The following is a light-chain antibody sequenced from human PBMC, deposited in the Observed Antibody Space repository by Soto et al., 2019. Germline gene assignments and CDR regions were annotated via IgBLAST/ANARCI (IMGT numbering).Light chain of an antibody. V-gene: IGKV1-33*01. Sequence: DIQMTQSPSSLSASVGDRVTIACQASQDIGNFLNWYQQKPGKAPKLLIYYASNLETGVPSRFSGSGSGTDFIFTISSLQTEDIATYYCQQYAYVPLTFGGGTKVEI. CDR1: QDIGNF. J-gene: IGKJ4*01. CDR2: YAS. CDR3: QQYAYVPLT.